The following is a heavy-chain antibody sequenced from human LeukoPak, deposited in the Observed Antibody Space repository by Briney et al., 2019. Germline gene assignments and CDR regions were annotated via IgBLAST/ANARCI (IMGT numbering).Heavy chain of an antibody. J-gene: IGHJ4*02. Sequence: SETLSLTCAVYGGSFSGYYWSWIRQPPGKGLEWIGEINHSGSTNYNPSLKSRVTISVDTSKSQFSLKLSSVTAADTAVYYCARDSGGHDYWGQGTLVTVSS. CDR2: INHSGST. CDR1: GGSFSGYY. V-gene: IGHV4-34*01. D-gene: IGHD2-15*01. CDR3: ARDSGGHDY.